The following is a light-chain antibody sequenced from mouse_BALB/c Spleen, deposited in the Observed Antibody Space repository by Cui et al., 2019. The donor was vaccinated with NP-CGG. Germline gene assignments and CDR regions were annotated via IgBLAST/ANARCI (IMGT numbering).Light chain of an antibody. CDR1: TGAVTTTNY. V-gene: IGLV1*01. CDR2: GTN. CDR3: ALWYSNHWV. J-gene: IGLJ1*01. Sequence: QAVLSHVSALTTSPGETVTLTCRSSTGAVTTTNYANWVQEKPDHLFTGLIGGTNNRPPGVPARFSGSLIGDKAALTITGAQTEDEAIYFCALWYSNHWVFGGGTKLTVL.